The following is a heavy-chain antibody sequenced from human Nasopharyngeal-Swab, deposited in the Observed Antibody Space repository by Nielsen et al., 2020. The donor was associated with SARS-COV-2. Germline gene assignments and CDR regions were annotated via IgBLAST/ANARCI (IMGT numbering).Heavy chain of an antibody. Sequence: SVKVSCKAYGGTFSSYAISWVRQAPGQGLEWMGGIIPIFGTANYAQKFQGRVTITADESTSTAYMELSSLRSEDTAVYYCARDSGDYDILKNWFDPWGQGTLVTVSS. V-gene: IGHV1-69*13. CDR3: ARDSGDYDILKNWFDP. D-gene: IGHD3-9*01. J-gene: IGHJ5*02. CDR1: GGTFSSYA. CDR2: IIPIFGTA.